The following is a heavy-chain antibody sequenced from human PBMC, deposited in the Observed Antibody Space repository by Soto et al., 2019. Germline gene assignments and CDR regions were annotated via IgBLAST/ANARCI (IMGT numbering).Heavy chain of an antibody. CDR1: GFTFTSSA. V-gene: IGHV1-58*01. D-gene: IGHD3-10*01. J-gene: IGHJ6*02. Sequence: SVKVSCKASGFTFTSSAVQWVRQACGQRLEWIGWIVVGSGNTNYAQKFQERVTITRDMSTSTAYMELSSLRSEDTAVYYCAAEPSMVRGVIARPEGYYYYGMDVWG. CDR3: AAEPSMVRGVIARPEGYYYYGMDV. CDR2: IVVGSGNT.